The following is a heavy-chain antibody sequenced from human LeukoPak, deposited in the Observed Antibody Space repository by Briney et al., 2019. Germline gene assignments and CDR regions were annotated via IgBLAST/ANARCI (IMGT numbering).Heavy chain of an antibody. Sequence: GGSLRLSCAASGFTVSSNYMSWVRQAPGKGLEWVSVIYSGGSTYYADSMKGRFTISRDNSKNTLYLQMNSLRAEDTAVYYCARVGFDSSGYYSAEYFQHWGQGTLVTVSS. D-gene: IGHD3-22*01. CDR1: GFTVSSNY. J-gene: IGHJ1*01. V-gene: IGHV3-53*01. CDR2: IYSGGST. CDR3: ARVGFDSSGYYSAEYFQH.